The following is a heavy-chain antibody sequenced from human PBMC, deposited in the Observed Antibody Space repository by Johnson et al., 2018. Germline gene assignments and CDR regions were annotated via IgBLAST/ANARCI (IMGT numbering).Heavy chain of an antibody. CDR1: GGSISSYY. CDR3: ARGYQSSSALGAFDI. CDR2: IYYSGSP. Sequence: QVQLQESGPGLVKPSETLSLTCTVSGGSISSYYWSWIRQPPGKGLEWIGYIYYSGSPNYNPSLKSRVTISVDTSKNQFPLKLSSVTAADTAVYYCARGYQSSSALGAFDIWGQGTMVTVSS. D-gene: IGHD6-6*01. V-gene: IGHV4-59*01. J-gene: IGHJ3*02.